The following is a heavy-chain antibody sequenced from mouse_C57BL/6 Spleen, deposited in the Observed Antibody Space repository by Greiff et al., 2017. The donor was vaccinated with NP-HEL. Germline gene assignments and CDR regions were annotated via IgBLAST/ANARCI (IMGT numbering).Heavy chain of an antibody. J-gene: IGHJ2*01. V-gene: IGHV1-69*01. CDR1: GYTFTSYW. CDR2: IDPSDSYP. Sequence: QVQLQQPGAELVMPGASVKLSCKASGYTFTSYWMHWVKQRPGQGLEWIGEIDPSDSYPNYNQKFKGKSTLTVDTSSSTAYIQLSSLTSEDSAGYYWARGRDYWGQGTTLTVSS. CDR3: ARGRDY.